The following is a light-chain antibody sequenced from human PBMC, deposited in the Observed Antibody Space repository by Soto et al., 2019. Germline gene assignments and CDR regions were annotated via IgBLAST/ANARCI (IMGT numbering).Light chain of an antibody. J-gene: IGKJ2*01. CDR1: QGISNF. V-gene: IGKV1-39*01. CDR2: AAS. CDR3: QHPYNTPPYT. Sequence: DIPMTQSPSSLSASVGDRVTITCRASQGISNFLNWYQQKPGKAPKLLIDAASNLQSGVPSRFSGSGSWTDFTLTISSLQPEDFATSYYQHPYNTPPYTFGQGTNLEIK.